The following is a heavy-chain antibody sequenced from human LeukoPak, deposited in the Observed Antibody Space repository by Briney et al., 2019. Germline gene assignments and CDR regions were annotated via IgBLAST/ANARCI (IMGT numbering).Heavy chain of an antibody. CDR2: TRNKANSYTT. CDR1: GFSFSDHY. V-gene: IGHV3-72*01. D-gene: IGHD1-26*01. CDR3: ARDSDSGSYSLGF. Sequence: GGSLRLSCAASGFSFSDHYMDWVRQAPGKGLEWIVRTRNKANSYTTEYAASVKGRFTISRDDSKKSMYLQMNSLKTEDTAVYYCARDSDSGSYSLGFWGQGTLVTVSS. J-gene: IGHJ4*02.